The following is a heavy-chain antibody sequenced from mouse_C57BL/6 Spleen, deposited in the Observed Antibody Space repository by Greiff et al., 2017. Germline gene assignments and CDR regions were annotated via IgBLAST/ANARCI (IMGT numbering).Heavy chain of an antibody. J-gene: IGHJ1*03. V-gene: IGHV1-80*01. CDR3: ARRFRGYFDV. CDR2: IYPGDGDT. Sequence: VKLQESGAELVKPGASVKISCKASGYAFSSYWMNWVKQRPGKGLEWIGQIYPGDGDTNYNGKFKGKATLTADKSSSTAYMQLSSLTSEDSAVYFCARRFRGYFDVWGTGTTVTVSS. CDR1: GYAFSSYW.